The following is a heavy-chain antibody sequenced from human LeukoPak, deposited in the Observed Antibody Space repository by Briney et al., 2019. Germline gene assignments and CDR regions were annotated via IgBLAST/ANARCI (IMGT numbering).Heavy chain of an antibody. Sequence: SETLSLTCTVSGSSISSSSYYWGWIRQPPGKGLEWIGSIYYSGSTYYNPSLKSRVTVSVDTSKNQFSLKLSSVTAADTAVYYCARDRGSSSWYNWFDPWGQGTLVTVSS. CDR1: GSSISSSSYY. CDR3: ARDRGSSSWYNWFDP. CDR2: IYYSGST. J-gene: IGHJ5*02. V-gene: IGHV4-39*07. D-gene: IGHD6-13*01.